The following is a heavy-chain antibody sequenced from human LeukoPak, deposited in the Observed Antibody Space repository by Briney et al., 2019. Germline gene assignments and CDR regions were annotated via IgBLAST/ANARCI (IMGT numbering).Heavy chain of an antibody. CDR1: GFTVSSNY. J-gene: IGHJ3*02. V-gene: IGHV3-23*01. Sequence: GGSLRLSCAASGFTVSSNYMSWVRQASGKGLEWVSAISGSGGSTYYADSVKGRFTISRDNSKNTLYLQMNSLRAEDTAVYYCAKVLNSGSYVDAFDIWGQGTMVTVSS. CDR2: ISGSGGST. CDR3: AKVLNSGSYVDAFDI. D-gene: IGHD1-26*01.